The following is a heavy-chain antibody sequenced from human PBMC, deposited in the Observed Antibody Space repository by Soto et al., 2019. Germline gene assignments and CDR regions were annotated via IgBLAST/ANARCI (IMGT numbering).Heavy chain of an antibody. J-gene: IGHJ5*02. CDR3: ARDNSHQTTWWLDP. D-gene: IGHD4-17*01. CDR2: IYYSGST. V-gene: IGHV4-31*03. Sequence: PSETLSLTCTVSGGSISSGGYCWSWIRQHPGKGLEWIGYIYYSGSTYYNPSLKSRVTISVDTSKNQFSLKLSSVTAADTAVYYCARDNSHQTTWWLDPWGQGTLVTVSS. CDR1: GGSISSGGYC.